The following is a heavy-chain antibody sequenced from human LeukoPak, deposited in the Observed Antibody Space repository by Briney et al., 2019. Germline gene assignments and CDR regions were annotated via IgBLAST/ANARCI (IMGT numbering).Heavy chain of an antibody. J-gene: IGHJ3*02. CDR2: TYTSGST. CDR1: GGSISSGSYY. CDR3: ARDHPMVGVAGPGSRAFDI. Sequence: SETLSLTCTVSGGSISSGSYYWSWIRQPAGKGLEWIGRTYTSGSTNYNPSLRSRVTISVDTSKNQFSLKLSSVTAADTAVYYCARDHPMVGVAGPGSRAFDIWGQGTMVTVSS. D-gene: IGHD6-19*01. V-gene: IGHV4-61*02.